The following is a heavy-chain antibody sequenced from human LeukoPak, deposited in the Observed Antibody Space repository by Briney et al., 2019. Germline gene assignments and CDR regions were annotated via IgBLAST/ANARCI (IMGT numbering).Heavy chain of an antibody. V-gene: IGHV4-4*02. Sequence: SETLSLTCAVSGDSISSSHYWSWVRQPPGKGLEWIGEINHSGSTNYNPSLKSRVTISVDTSKNQFSLKLSSVTAADTAVYYCARGSRGPRPHYSNYGKFDYWGQGTLVTVSS. CDR3: ARGSRGPRPHYSNYGKFDY. CDR2: INHSGST. D-gene: IGHD4-11*01. CDR1: GDSISSSHY. J-gene: IGHJ4*02.